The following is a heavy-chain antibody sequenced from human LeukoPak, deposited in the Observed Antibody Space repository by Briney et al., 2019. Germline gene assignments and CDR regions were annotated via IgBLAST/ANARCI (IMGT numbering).Heavy chain of an antibody. CDR1: GYSFTNYW. V-gene: IGHV5-51*01. Sequence: GESLQISCKASGYSFTNYWIGWVRQMPGKGLEWMGIIHLGDSDTIYSPSFQGQVTISADKSISTAYLQWSSLKASDTAMYYCARHPSSSSYYYHYGMDVWGQGTTVTVSS. CDR3: ARHPSSSSYYYHYGMDV. CDR2: IHLGDSDT. D-gene: IGHD6-6*01. J-gene: IGHJ6*02.